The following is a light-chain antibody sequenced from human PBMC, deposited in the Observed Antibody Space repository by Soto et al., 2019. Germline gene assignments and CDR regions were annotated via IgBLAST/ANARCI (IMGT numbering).Light chain of an antibody. J-gene: IGLJ2*01. CDR3: SSYTISSTLV. Sequence: QSALTQPASVSGSPGQSITISCTGTSSDVGGHNYVSWYQQHPGKAPKFMIYEVSNRPSGVSNRFSGSKSGNTASLTISGLQAEDEADYYCSSYTISSTLVFSGGTKLTVL. V-gene: IGLV2-14*01. CDR2: EVS. CDR1: SSDVGGHNY.